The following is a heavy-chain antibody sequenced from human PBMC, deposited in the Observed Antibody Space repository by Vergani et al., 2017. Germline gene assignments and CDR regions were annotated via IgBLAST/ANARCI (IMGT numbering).Heavy chain of an antibody. Sequence: EVQLVESGGGLVKPGGSLRLSCAASGFTFSKAWMSWVRQAPGKGPEWVGRIKSKTDGGTTDYAAPVKGRFTISRDDSKNTLYLQMNSLKIEDTAVYYCTTGSWYAFNIWGQGTMVTVSS. D-gene: IGHD6-13*01. V-gene: IGHV3-15*01. CDR2: IKSKTDGGTT. CDR1: GFTFSKAW. CDR3: TTGSWYAFNI. J-gene: IGHJ3*02.